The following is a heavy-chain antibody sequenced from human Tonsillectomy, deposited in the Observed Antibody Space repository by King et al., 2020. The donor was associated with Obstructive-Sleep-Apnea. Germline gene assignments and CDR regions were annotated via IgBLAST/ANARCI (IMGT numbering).Heavy chain of an antibody. D-gene: IGHD2-2*01. CDR1: GYTFTGYY. J-gene: IGHJ6*02. CDR3: ARVGNLVPAASSNYGMDV. CDR2: INPNSGGT. Sequence: VQLVESGAEVKKPGASVKVSCKASGYTFTGYYMHWVRQAPGQGLEWMGWINPNSGGTNYAQKFQGWVTMTRDTSISTAYMELSRLRSDDTAVYYCARVGNLVPAASSNYGMDVWGQGTTVTVSS. V-gene: IGHV1-2*04.